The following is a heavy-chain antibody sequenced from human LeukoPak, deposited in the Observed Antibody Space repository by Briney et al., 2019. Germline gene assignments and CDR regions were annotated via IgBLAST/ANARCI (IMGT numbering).Heavy chain of an antibody. V-gene: IGHV3-21*05. D-gene: IGHD1-26*01. CDR2: ISSSSSYT. CDR1: GFIFSSYG. CDR3: ARDMEWELLANWFDP. Sequence: PGGSLRLSCAASGFIFSSYGMYWVRQAPGKGLEWVSYISSSSSYTNYADSVKGRFTISRDNAKNSLYLQMNSLRAEDTAVYYCARDMEWELLANWFDPWGQGTLVTVSS. J-gene: IGHJ5*02.